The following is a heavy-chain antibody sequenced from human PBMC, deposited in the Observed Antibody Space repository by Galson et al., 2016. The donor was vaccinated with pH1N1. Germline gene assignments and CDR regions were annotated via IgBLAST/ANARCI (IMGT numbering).Heavy chain of an antibody. J-gene: IGHJ4*02. CDR1: GFIFSDYW. V-gene: IGHV3-7*03. CDR2: INQDGSRK. Sequence: SLRLSCAASGFIFSDYWMSWVRQAPGKGLEWVAKINQDGSRKYYVDSMKGRCTISRDNAENSLSPQMNSLRVEDTAVYYCARERPYDFWGGYFDSWGQGILVTVSS. D-gene: IGHD3-3*01. CDR3: ARERPYDFWGGYFDS.